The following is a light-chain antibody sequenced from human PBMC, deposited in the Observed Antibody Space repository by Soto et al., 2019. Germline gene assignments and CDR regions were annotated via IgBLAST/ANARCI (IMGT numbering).Light chain of an antibody. Sequence: QSVLTQPPSVSGAPGQRVTISCTGSNSNIGAGFAVHWYQPLPGTAPKLLIHGNNNRPSGVPDRFSGSKSDTSASLAITGLQADDEADYYCHSYDSRLNCYVFGTGTKLTVL. J-gene: IGLJ1*01. CDR1: NSNIGAGFA. CDR3: HSYDSRLNCYV. V-gene: IGLV1-40*01. CDR2: GNN.